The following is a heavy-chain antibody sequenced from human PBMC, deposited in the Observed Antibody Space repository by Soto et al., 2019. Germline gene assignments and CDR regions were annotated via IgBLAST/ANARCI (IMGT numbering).Heavy chain of an antibody. D-gene: IGHD2-15*01. V-gene: IGHV3-11*01. CDR1: GFTFSDYY. CDR3: ARAYSDAFDI. J-gene: IGHJ3*02. CDR2: ISSSGSGI. Sequence: QVQLVESGGGLVKPGGSLRLSCVASGFTFSDYYMTWIRQAPGKGLEWVAYISSSGSGIYYPDSVKGRFTISRDNAKNSLYLQMSSLRAEDTAVYYCARAYSDAFDIRGQGTMVTVSS.